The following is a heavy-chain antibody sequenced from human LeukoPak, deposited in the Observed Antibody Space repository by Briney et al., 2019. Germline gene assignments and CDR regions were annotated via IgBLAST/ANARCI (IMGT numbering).Heavy chain of an antibody. V-gene: IGHV3-53*01. CDR1: GFIASSNY. D-gene: IGHD1-26*01. Sequence: PGGSLRLSCAASGFIASSNYMSWVRPGLGEGLGWVSVIYSGGSTYYGDSVKGRFTISRDNSKNTLYLQMNSLRAEDTAVYYCAREIVGATIDWGQGTLVTVSS. CDR2: IYSGGST. J-gene: IGHJ4*02. CDR3: AREIVGATID.